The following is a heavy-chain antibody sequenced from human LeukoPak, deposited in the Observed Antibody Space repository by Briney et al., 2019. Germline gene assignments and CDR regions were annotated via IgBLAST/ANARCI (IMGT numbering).Heavy chain of an antibody. Sequence: PGESLKISCKASAYRFTTFWISWVRQMPGKGLEWMGRITPSDSYTNYSPSFRGHVTISADKSSTTAYLQWSSLWASDTAMYYCATSSGNNPFDYWGQGTLVTVSS. CDR2: ITPSDSYT. CDR1: AYRFTTFW. CDR3: ATSSGNNPFDY. J-gene: IGHJ4*02. D-gene: IGHD1-14*01. V-gene: IGHV5-10-1*01.